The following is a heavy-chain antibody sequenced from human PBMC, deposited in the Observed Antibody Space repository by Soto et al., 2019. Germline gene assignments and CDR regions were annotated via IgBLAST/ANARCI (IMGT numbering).Heavy chain of an antibody. D-gene: IGHD2-15*01. CDR1: GFTFSSYA. J-gene: IGHJ3*02. Sequence: SLRLSCAASGFTFSSYAMSWVRQAPGKGLEWVSAISGSGGSTYYADSVKGRFTISRDNSKNTLCLQMNSLRAEDTAVYYCAKDDGEDIVVVVAATGAFDIWGQGTMVTVS. V-gene: IGHV3-23*01. CDR2: ISGSGGST. CDR3: AKDDGEDIVVVVAATGAFDI.